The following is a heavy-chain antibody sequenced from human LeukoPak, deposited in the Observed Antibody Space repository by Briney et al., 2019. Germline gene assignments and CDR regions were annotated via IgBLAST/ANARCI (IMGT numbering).Heavy chain of an antibody. CDR1: GFTLSNHW. J-gene: IGHJ2*01. Sequence: PGGSLRLSCAASGFTLSNHWMIWVRQAPGKGLECVANIKQDGTEKYYLDSVKGRFTISRDNAKNSLYLQMNSLRAEDTAVYYCAKISGGYRWYFDLWGLGTLVTVSS. V-gene: IGHV3-7*03. CDR2: IKQDGTEK. D-gene: IGHD5-12*01. CDR3: AKISGGYRWYFDL.